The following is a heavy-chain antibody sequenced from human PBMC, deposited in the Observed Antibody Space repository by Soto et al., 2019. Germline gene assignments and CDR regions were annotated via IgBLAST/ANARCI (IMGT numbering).Heavy chain of an antibody. CDR2: ISASGGST. V-gene: IGHV3-23*01. D-gene: IGHD4-4*01. J-gene: IGHJ6*02. Sequence: EVQLLESGGGLVQPGGSLRLSCAASGFTFSTYAMSWVRQAPGKGLEWVSVISASGGSTFYSDSVKGRFTFSRDNSRNTLYLQLISVRVDDTSVYYCVRDLRTSTTYSYGMDVWGQGTTVTVSS. CDR3: VRDLRTSTTYSYGMDV. CDR1: GFTFSTYA.